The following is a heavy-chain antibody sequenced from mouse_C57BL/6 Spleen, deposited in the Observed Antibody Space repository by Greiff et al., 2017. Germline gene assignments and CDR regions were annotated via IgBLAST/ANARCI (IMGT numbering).Heavy chain of an antibody. V-gene: IGHV1-59*01. CDR1: GYTFTSYW. Sequence: QVQLQQPGAELVRPGTSVKLSCKASGYTFTSYWMHWVKQRPGQGLEWIGVIDPSDSYTNYNQQFKGKATLTVDTSSSTAYMQLSSLTSEDSAVYYCARGAAQVYYFDDWGQGTTLTVSS. D-gene: IGHD3-2*02. CDR2: IDPSDSYT. J-gene: IGHJ2*01. CDR3: ARGAAQVYYFDD.